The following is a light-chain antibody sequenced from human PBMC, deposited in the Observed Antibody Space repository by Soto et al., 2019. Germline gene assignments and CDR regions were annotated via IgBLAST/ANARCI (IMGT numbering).Light chain of an antibody. J-gene: IGKJ1*01. CDR2: AAS. CDR1: QGISNY. V-gene: IGKV1-27*01. CDR3: QKYNSAPWT. Sequence: DIRITQSPSSLSASVGDRVTITCRASQGISNYLVWYQQRPGKVPKLLIYAASTLQSGVPSRFSGSGPGTDFTLTISSLQPEEVATYYCQKYNSAPWTFGQGTKGEIK.